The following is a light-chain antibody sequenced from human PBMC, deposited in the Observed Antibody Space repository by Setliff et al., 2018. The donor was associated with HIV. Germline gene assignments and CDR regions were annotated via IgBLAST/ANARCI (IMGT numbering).Light chain of an antibody. J-gene: IGLJ1*01. Sequence: QSALTQPASVSGSPGQSITISCTGTSSDIGGYNFVSWYQHHPGKAPKLMIYEVTNRPSGVSNCFSGSKSGNTASLTISGLQADDEADYYCSSCTSSSPYVFGTGTKVTV. CDR1: SSDIGGYNF. V-gene: IGLV2-14*01. CDR2: EVT. CDR3: SSCTSSSPYV.